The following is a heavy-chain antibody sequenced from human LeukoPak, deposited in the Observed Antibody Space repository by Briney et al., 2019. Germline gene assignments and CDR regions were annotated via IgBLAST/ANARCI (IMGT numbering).Heavy chain of an antibody. Sequence: GGSLRLSCTTSGFTFDDYDMSWVRQAPGKGLEWAPGINWNGGSTGSADSVKGRFTISRDNSKNTLYLQMNSLRAEDTAVYYCARARVPTVVTSRIDYWGQGTLVTVSS. J-gene: IGHJ4*02. V-gene: IGHV3-20*04. CDR1: GFTFDDYD. D-gene: IGHD4-23*01. CDR2: INWNGGST. CDR3: ARARVPTVVTSRIDY.